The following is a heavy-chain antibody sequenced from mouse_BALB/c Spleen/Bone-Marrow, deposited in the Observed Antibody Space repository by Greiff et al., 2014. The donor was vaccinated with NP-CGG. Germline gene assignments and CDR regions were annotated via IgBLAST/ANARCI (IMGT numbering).Heavy chain of an antibody. CDR3: ARPYYGPYFDY. D-gene: IGHD1-1*01. CDR2: INPSNGRT. J-gene: IGHJ2*01. Sequence: QVQLKESGAELVKPGASVKLSCKASGYTFTSYWMHWVKQRPGQGLEWIGEINPSNGRTNYNEKFKSKATLTVDKSSSTAYMQLSSLTSEDSAVYYCARPYYGPYFDYWGPGTTLTVSS. V-gene: IGHV1S81*02. CDR1: GYTFTSYW.